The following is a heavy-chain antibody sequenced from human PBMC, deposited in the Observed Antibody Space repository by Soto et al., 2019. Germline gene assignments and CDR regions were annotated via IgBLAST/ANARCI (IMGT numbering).Heavy chain of an antibody. CDR1: GGSINTNNW. Sequence: QVQLQESGPGLVNPSGTLSLTCAVSGGSINTNNWWSWVRQPPGKGLEWIGEIFHRGSTNYNPSFKSRVTISLDKSNDKFSLKVISVTAADTAVYYCARGALKAPATFDYWGQGTPVTVSS. D-gene: IGHD6-6*01. CDR2: IFHRGST. V-gene: IGHV4-4*02. J-gene: IGHJ4*02. CDR3: ARGALKAPATFDY.